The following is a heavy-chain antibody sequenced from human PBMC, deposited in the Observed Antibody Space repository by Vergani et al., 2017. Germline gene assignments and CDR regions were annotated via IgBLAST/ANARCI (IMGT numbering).Heavy chain of an antibody. CDR2: ISYDGSNK. CDR3: ARAFGGNPGY. Sequence: QVQLVESGGGVVQPGRSLRLSCAASGFTFSSYGMHWVRQAPGKGLEWVAVISYDGSNKYYADSVKGRFTISRDNSKNTLYLQMNSLRAEDTAVYYCARAFGGNPGYWGQGTLVTVSS. J-gene: IGHJ4*02. V-gene: IGHV3-30*03. CDR1: GFTFSSYG. D-gene: IGHD4-23*01.